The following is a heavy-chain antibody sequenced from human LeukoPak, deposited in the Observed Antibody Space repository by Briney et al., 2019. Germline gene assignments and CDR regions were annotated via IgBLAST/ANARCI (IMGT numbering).Heavy chain of an antibody. V-gene: IGHV3-11*01. J-gene: IGHJ4*02. Sequence: AGGSLRLSCAASGFTFSDYYMSWIRQAPGKGLEWVSCISSSGSTIYYADSVKGRFTISRDNAKNSLYLQMNSLRAEDTAVYYCARERDYYDSSGYYYAYWGQGTLVTVSS. D-gene: IGHD3-22*01. CDR2: ISSSGSTI. CDR3: ARERDYYDSSGYYYAY. CDR1: GFTFSDYY.